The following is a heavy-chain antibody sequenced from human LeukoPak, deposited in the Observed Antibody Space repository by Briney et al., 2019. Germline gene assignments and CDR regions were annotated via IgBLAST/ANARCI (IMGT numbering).Heavy chain of an antibody. CDR2: IYSGGST. CDR1: GFTVSSNY. J-gene: IGHJ3*02. CDR3: ARDIGATDDAFDI. V-gene: IGHV3-66*01. D-gene: IGHD1-26*01. Sequence: PGGSLRLSCAASGFTVSSNYMSWVRQAPGKGLEWVSVIYSGGSTYYADSVKGRFTISRDNSKNTLYLQMNSLRAEDTAVYYCARDIGATDDAFDIRGQGTMVTVSS.